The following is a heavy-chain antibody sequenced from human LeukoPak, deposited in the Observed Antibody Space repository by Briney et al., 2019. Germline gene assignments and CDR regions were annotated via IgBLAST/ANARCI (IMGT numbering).Heavy chain of an antibody. CDR1: GFTFDDYA. CDR2: ISWNSGSI. CDR3: AKVSGQVED. Sequence: PGGSLRLSCAASGFTFDDYAMHWVRQAPGKGLEWVSGISWNSGSIGYADSVKGRFTISRDNSRNTLYLQMNSLRAEDTAIYYCAKVSGQVEDWGQGTLVTVTS. J-gene: IGHJ4*02. V-gene: IGHV3-9*01. D-gene: IGHD6-19*01.